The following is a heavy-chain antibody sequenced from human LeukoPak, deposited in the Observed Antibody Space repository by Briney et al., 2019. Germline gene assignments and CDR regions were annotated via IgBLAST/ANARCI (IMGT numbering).Heavy chain of an antibody. D-gene: IGHD1-26*01. V-gene: IGHV3-30-3*01. CDR1: GFTFSSYA. CDR3: ARDRSAGWELDY. CDR2: ISYDGSNK. J-gene: IGHJ4*02. Sequence: GGSLRLSCAASGFTFSSYAMHWVRQAPGKGLEWVAVISYDGSNKYYADSVKGRFTISRDNSKNTLYLQMNSLRAEDTAVYYCARDRSAGWELDYWGQGTLVTVSS.